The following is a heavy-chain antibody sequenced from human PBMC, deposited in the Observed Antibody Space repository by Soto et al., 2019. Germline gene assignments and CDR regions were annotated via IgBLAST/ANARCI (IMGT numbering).Heavy chain of an antibody. CDR3: AKRIAVAGTVDY. J-gene: IGHJ4*02. CDR1: GFTFSSYW. Sequence: GGSLRLSCAASGFTFSSYWMSWVRQAPGKGLEWVANIKEEGSEKYYVDSVKGRFTISRDNAKNSLFLHMNSLRAEDTAVYYCAKRIAVAGTVDYWGQGTLVTVSS. V-gene: IGHV3-7*03. CDR2: IKEEGSEK. D-gene: IGHD6-19*01.